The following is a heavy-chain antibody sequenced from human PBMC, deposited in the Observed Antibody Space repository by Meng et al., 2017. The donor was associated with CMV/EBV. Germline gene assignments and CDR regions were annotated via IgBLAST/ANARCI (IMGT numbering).Heavy chain of an antibody. D-gene: IGHD2-2*01. J-gene: IGHJ5*02. CDR2: INPNSGST. CDR1: GYIFTAYY. V-gene: IGHV1-2*02. CDR3: ARVDCSSTSCYLRFDP. Sequence: ASVKVSCKASGYIFTAYYIYWVRQAPEQGLEWMGWINPNSGSTHYAQKFRGRVTVTRDASISTAYMELSSLRSDDTAVYYCARVDCSSTSCYLRFDPWGQGTLVTVSS.